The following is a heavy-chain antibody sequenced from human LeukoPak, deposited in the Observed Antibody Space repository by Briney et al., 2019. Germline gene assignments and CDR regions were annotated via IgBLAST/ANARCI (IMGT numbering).Heavy chain of an antibody. J-gene: IGHJ4*02. V-gene: IGHV4-59*01. CDR1: GGSLSSYY. D-gene: IGHD6-13*01. Sequence: PSETLSLTCTVSGGSLSSYYWSWIRQPPGKGLEWIGYSYYTGNTNHNPSLNSRVTISVDTSKNQFSLKLSSVTAADTAVYYCARGGAAAASFDYWSQGTLVSVSS. CDR2: SYYTGNT. CDR3: ARGGAAAASFDY.